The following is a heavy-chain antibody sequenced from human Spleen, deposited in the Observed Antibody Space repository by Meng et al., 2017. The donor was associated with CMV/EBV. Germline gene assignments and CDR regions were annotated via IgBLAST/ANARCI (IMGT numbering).Heavy chain of an antibody. J-gene: IGHJ4*02. V-gene: IGHV3-11*01. CDR3: ARDRYYGSGTYYY. CDR2: ISSSGSTI. CDR1: GFTFSAYY. Sequence: QVRLVESGGGLGKPGGSLRLSCAASGFTFSAYYISWIRQAPGKGLEWISYISSSGSTIYYADSVKGRFTVSRDNAKKLLYLQMNSLRAEDTAVYYCARDRYYGSGTYYYWGQGTLVTVSS. D-gene: IGHD3-10*01.